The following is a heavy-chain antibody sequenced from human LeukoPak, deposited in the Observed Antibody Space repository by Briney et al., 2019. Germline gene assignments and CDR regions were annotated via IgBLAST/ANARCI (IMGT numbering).Heavy chain of an antibody. Sequence: PSETLSLTCTVSGVSISSHYWSWIRQPPGKGLEWVGYIFYSGSTNYNPSLKSQVTMSVDTSKNQFSLKLSSVTAADTAVYCCARASSGSYSRYYYFYMDVWGKGTTVTVS. D-gene: IGHD1-26*01. J-gene: IGHJ6*03. V-gene: IGHV4-59*11. CDR1: GVSISSHY. CDR2: IFYSGST. CDR3: ARASSGSYSRYYYFYMDV.